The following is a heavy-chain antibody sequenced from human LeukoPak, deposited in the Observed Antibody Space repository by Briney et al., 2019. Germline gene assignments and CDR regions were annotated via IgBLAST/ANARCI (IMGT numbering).Heavy chain of an antibody. V-gene: IGHV7-4-1*02. CDR2: INTNTGNP. CDR1: GYTFTSYA. Sequence: ASVKVSCKASGYTFTSYAVNWVRQAPGQGLEWMGWINTNTGNPTYAQGFTGRFVFSLDTSVSTAYLQISSLKAEDTAEYYCARGAELELFDYWGQGTLVTVSS. J-gene: IGHJ4*02. D-gene: IGHD1-7*01. CDR3: ARGAELELFDY.